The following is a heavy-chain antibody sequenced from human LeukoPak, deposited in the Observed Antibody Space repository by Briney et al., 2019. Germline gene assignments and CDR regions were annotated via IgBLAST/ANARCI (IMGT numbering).Heavy chain of an antibody. Sequence: PGGSLRLSCAACGFTFSSYAMSWLRQAPGKGLEWVAAISGSGGSTYYADSVKGRFTISRDNSKNTLYLQMNSLRAEDTAVYYCAKLGYCSGGSCYDYWGQGTLVTVSS. CDR3: AKLGYCSGGSCYDY. CDR1: GFTFSSYA. V-gene: IGHV3-23*01. J-gene: IGHJ4*02. D-gene: IGHD2-15*01. CDR2: ISGSGGST.